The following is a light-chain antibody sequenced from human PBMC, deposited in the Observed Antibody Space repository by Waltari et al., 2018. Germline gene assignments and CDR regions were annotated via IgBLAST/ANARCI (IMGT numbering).Light chain of an antibody. Sequence: QSVLTQPPSASGTPGQRVTISFSGSSSNIGKNTVNWYQQLPGTAPKLVIYFNDQRPSGVPDRFSGSKSGPSASLAISWLQSEDEADFHCAVWDDSLNGLIFGGGTKLTVL. J-gene: IGLJ2*01. CDR1: SSNIGKNT. CDR3: AVWDDSLNGLI. V-gene: IGLV1-44*01. CDR2: FND.